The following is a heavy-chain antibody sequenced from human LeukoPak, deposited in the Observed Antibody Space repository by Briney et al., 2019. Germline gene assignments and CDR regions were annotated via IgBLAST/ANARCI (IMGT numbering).Heavy chain of an antibody. Sequence: GGSLRLSCVGSGFTLSIYWMYWIRQSPGKGLLWVARINPDGSIADYTDSVKGRFTISRDNVKNTLYLQMNSLRAEDTAVYYCVREGFFDYWGQGALVTVSS. V-gene: IGHV3-74*01. CDR2: INPDGSIA. J-gene: IGHJ4*02. CDR1: GFTLSIYW. CDR3: VREGFFDY.